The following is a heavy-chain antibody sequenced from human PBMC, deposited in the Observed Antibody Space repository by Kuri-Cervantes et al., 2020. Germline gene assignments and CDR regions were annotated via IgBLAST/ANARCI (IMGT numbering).Heavy chain of an antibody. CDR2: INPSGGST. CDR3: ARGGRMVRGVISRVYYGMDV. CDR1: GYTFTSYY. Sequence: ASVKVSCKASGYTFTSYYMHWVRQAPGQGLEWMGIINPSGGSTNYAQNLQGRVTMTTDTSTSTAYMELRSLRSDDTAVYYCARGGRMVRGVISRVYYGMDVWGQGTTVTVSS. D-gene: IGHD3-10*01. V-gene: IGHV1-46*01. J-gene: IGHJ6*02.